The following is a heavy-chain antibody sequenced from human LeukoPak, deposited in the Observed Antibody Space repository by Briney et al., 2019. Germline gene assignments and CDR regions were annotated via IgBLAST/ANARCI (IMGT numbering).Heavy chain of an antibody. D-gene: IGHD5-12*01. CDR3: ARVRATFSPHFDN. CDR2: INSDGSIT. J-gene: IGHJ4*02. Sequence: QPGGSLRLSCAASGFTFSSYWMHWVRQAPGKGLMWVSRINSDGSITNYADSVKGRFTISRDNAKNTLYLQMNSLRAEDTAVYYCARVRATFSPHFDNWSQGTLVTVSS. CDR1: GFTFSSYW. V-gene: IGHV3-74*01.